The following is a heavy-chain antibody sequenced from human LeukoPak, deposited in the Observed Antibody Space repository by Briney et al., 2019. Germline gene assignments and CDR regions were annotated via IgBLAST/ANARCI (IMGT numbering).Heavy chain of an antibody. Sequence: SETLSLTCTVSGGSISSYYWSWIRQPPGKGLEWIGYIYYSGSTNYNPSLKSRVTISVDTSKNQFSLKLSSVTAADTAVYYCARDRTYYGSGSDYYMDVWGKGTTVTISS. J-gene: IGHJ6*03. CDR1: GGSISSYY. D-gene: IGHD3-10*01. V-gene: IGHV4-59*01. CDR3: ARDRTYYGSGSDYYMDV. CDR2: IYYSGST.